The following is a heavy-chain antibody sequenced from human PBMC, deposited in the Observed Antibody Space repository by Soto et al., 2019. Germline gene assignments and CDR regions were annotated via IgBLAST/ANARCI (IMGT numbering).Heavy chain of an antibody. CDR3: ARGKDGRRAGTYYFDMDV. D-gene: IGHD1-1*01. Sequence: GGSLRLSCAASGFTFTTAWINWVRQAPGKGLEWVGRIKSKTDGGTPDFAAPVRGRFAISRDDSKSMVYLQMNSLRAEDTAVYYCARGKDGRRAGTYYFDMDVWGKGTTVTVSS. CDR2: IKSKTDGGTP. V-gene: IGHV3-15*07. J-gene: IGHJ6*03. CDR1: GFTFTTAW.